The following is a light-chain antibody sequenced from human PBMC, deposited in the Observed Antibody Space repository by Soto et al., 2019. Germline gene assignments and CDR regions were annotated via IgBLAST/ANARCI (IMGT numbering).Light chain of an antibody. CDR2: KAS. CDR3: QQYSTYTPRT. Sequence: DIEITQSPSSLSASVGDRLTITWRASQSISIWLAWYQQKPGKAPKKLIYKASSLESGVPSRFSGSGSGTEFSLTISSLQPDDFATYYCQQYSTYTPRTFGQGTRLEI. V-gene: IGKV1-5*03. CDR1: QSISIW. J-gene: IGKJ5*01.